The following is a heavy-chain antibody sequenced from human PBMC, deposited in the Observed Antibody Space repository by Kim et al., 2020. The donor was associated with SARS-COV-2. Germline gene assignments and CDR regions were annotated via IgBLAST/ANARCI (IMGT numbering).Heavy chain of an antibody. CDR3: ARTINYYDSSGYYSDDAFDI. V-gene: IGHV3-21*01. J-gene: IGHJ3*02. Sequence: GGSLRLSCAASGFTFSSYSMNWVRQAPWKGLEWVSSISSSSYIYYADSVKGRFTISRDNAKNSLYLQMNSLRAEDTAVYYCARTINYYDSSGYYSDDAFDIWGQGTMVTVSS. D-gene: IGHD3-22*01. CDR2: ISSSSYI. CDR1: GFTFSSYS.